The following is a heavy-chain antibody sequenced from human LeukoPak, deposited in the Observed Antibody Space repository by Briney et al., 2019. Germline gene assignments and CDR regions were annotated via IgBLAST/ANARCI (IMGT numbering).Heavy chain of an antibody. CDR2: IYVTGT. V-gene: IGHV4-59*08. CDR1: GGYIGTYY. J-gene: IGHJ6*03. Sequence: SETLSLTCTVSGGYIGTYYWSWLRQSPGKGLEWIGYIYVTGTRYNPYLQSRVTISVDRSRNQFFQKMSSVTAADTAVYYWARHIGGGIEDMDVWGKGTKVIVSS. CDR3: ARHIGGGIEDMDV. D-gene: IGHD3-16*02.